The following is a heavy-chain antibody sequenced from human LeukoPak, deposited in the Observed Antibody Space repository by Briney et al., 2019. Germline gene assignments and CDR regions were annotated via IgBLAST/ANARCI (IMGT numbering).Heavy chain of an antibody. CDR3: ARSVYSSSWYVEYFQH. Sequence: GGSLRLSCAASGFTFSSHSMNWVRQAPGKGLEWVSSISSSSSYIYYADSVKGRFTISRDNAKNSLYLQMNSLRAEDTAVYYCARSVYSSSWYVEYFQHWGQGTLVTVSS. CDR2: ISSSSSYI. J-gene: IGHJ1*01. V-gene: IGHV3-21*01. D-gene: IGHD6-13*01. CDR1: GFTFSSHS.